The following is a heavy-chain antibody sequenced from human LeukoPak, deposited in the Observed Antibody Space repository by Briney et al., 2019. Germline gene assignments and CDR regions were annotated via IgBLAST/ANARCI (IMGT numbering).Heavy chain of an antibody. V-gene: IGHV4-31*03. Sequence: SQTLSLTCTVPGGSISSGGYYWSWIRQHPGKGLEWIGYIYYSGSTYYNPSLKSRVTISVDTSKNQFSLKLSSVTAADTAVYYCAREDSGFFDYWGQGTLVTVSS. J-gene: IGHJ4*02. CDR2: IYYSGST. CDR3: AREDSGFFDY. D-gene: IGHD3-10*01. CDR1: GGSISSGGYY.